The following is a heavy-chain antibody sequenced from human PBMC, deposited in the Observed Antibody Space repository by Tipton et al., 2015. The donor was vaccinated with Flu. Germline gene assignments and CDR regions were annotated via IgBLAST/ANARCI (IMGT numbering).Heavy chain of an antibody. J-gene: IGHJ4*02. D-gene: IGHD3-10*01. Sequence: SLRLSCAASGFSFSSYEMNWVRQAPGKGLEWVSYISSSGSTIYYADSVKGRFTISRDNAKNSLYLQMNSLRAEDTTVYYCARDLGVSLVRGVLWEWGQGTLVTVSS. CDR2: ISSSGSTI. CDR3: ARDLGVSLVRGVLWE. CDR1: GFSFSSYE. V-gene: IGHV3-48*03.